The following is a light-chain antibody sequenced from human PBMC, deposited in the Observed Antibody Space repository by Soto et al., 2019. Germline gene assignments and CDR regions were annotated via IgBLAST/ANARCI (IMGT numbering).Light chain of an antibody. V-gene: IGKV3-20*01. CDR2: GVS. Sequence: EIVLTQSPGTLALSLGDGATLSCRASQTDNRNYLAWYHQKPGQPPRLLIYGVSNRATGVPDRFSGGGSGTEFTLTIVRLEHDDFGTYYCQQYIDSPRTFGQGTRVEVK. J-gene: IGKJ1*01. CDR1: QTDNRNY. CDR3: QQYIDSPRT.